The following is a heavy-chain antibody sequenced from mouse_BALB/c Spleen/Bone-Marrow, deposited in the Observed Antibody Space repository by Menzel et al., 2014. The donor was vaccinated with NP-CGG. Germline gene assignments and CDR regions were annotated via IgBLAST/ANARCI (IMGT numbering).Heavy chain of an antibody. Sequence: EVKLMESGPSLVKPSQTLPLTCSVTGDSITSGYWNWIRKFPGNKLEYMGFISYSSSTYYNPSLKSRISITRDTSKNLYYLQLNSVTTEDSATYYCARSGSSGYHYYAMDYWGQGTSVTVSS. CDR1: GDSITSGY. V-gene: IGHV3-8*02. CDR2: ISYSSST. J-gene: IGHJ4*01. D-gene: IGHD3-1*01. CDR3: ARSGSSGYHYYAMDY.